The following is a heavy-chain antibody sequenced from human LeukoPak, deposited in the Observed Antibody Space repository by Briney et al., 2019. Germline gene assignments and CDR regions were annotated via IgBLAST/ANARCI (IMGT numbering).Heavy chain of an antibody. V-gene: IGHV3-23*01. Sequence: GGSLRLSCEASGLTFSNYGMSWVRQAPGKGLQWVSAITGDGTTTYYADSVKGRFTISRDNSKNMLYLQMSSLRAEDTAVYYCAKMPRYFDYWGQGALVPVSS. J-gene: IGHJ4*02. D-gene: IGHD2-2*01. CDR1: GLTFSNYG. CDR2: ITGDGTTT. CDR3: AKMPRYFDY.